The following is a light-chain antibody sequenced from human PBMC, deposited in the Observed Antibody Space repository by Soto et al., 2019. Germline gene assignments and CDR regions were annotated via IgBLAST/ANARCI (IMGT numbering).Light chain of an antibody. J-gene: IGLJ2*01. CDR1: SSDVGKYNF. Sequence: QSVLTQPPSASGSPGQSVTISCTGASSDVGKYNFVSWYQQHPGKAPKLMIYDVTERPSGVPDRFSGYKSGNAASLTVAGLQDEDEADSSFTLYACRSIPVVLGGGTKVTVL. V-gene: IGLV2-8*01. CDR2: DVT. CDR3: TLYACRSIPVV.